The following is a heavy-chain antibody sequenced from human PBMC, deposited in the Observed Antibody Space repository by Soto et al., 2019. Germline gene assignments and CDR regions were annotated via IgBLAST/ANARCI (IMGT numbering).Heavy chain of an antibody. J-gene: IGHJ5*02. V-gene: IGHV4-30-4*01. CDR1: GGSISSGDYY. Sequence: SETLSLTCTVSGGSISSGDYYWSWIRQPPGKGLEWIGYIYYSGSTYYNPSLKSRVTISVDTSKNQFSLKLSSVTAADTAVYYCARGWTYYYDSSGLNWFEPWGQGTLVTVSS. CDR2: IYYSGST. CDR3: ARGWTYYYDSSGLNWFEP. D-gene: IGHD3-22*01.